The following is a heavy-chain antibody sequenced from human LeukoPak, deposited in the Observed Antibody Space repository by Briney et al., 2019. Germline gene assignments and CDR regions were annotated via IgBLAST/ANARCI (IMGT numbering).Heavy chain of an antibody. J-gene: IGHJ4*02. V-gene: IGHV3-7*01. CDR3: ARDSNFLNLEAWGFDY. CDR1: GFTFSSYW. CDR2: IKQDGSEK. Sequence: GGSLRLSCAASGFTFSSYWVCWVRQAPGKGLEWVANIKQDGSEKYYVDSVKGRFTISRDNAKNSLYLQMNSLRAEDTAVYYCARDSNFLNLEAWGFDYWGQGTLVTVSS. D-gene: IGHD7-27*01.